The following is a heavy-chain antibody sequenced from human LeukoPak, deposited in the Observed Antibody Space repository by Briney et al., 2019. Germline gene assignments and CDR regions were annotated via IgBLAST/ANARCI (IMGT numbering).Heavy chain of an antibody. J-gene: IGHJ4*02. CDR1: GGSISSSSYY. CDR3: ARVYIRRDGYKIMGGYFDY. D-gene: IGHD5-24*01. V-gene: IGHV4-39*01. Sequence: PSETLSLTCTVSGGSISSSSYYWGWIRQPPGEGLEWIGSIYYSGSTYYNPSLKSRVTISVDTSKNQFSLKLSSVTAADTAVYYCARVYIRRDGYKIMGGYFDYWGQGTLVTVSS. CDR2: IYYSGST.